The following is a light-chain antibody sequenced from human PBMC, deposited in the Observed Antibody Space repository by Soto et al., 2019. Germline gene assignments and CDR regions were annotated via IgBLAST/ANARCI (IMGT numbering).Light chain of an antibody. CDR2: EVT. CDR1: SSDVGGYNY. V-gene: IGLV2-8*01. CDR3: SSFAGGGNPVL. Sequence: QSALTQPPSASGSLGQSVTISCTGTSSDVGGYNYVSWHQQHPGKAPKVMIYEVTERPPGVPDRFSGSKSGNTASLTVSGLQAEDEADYYCSSFAGGGNPVLLDGGTKLTVL. J-gene: IGLJ2*01.